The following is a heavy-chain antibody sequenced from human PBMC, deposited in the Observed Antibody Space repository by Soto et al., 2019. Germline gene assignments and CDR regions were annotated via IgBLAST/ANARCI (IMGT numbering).Heavy chain of an antibody. CDR2: IYTSGST. CDR3: ARHHGLRWPYPYYYYGMDV. V-gene: IGHV4-4*07. D-gene: IGHD4-17*01. Sequence: PSETLSLTCTVSGGSISSYYWSCIRQPAGKGLEWIGLIYTSGSTNYNPSLKSRVTMSVDTSKNQFSLKLSAVTAADTAVYYCARHHGLRWPYPYYYYGMDVWGQGTTVTVSS. CDR1: GGSISSYY. J-gene: IGHJ6*02.